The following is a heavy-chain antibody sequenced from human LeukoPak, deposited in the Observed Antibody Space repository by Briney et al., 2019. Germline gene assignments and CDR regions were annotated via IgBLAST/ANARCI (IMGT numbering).Heavy chain of an antibody. Sequence: ASVKVSCKASGYTFTGYYMHWVRQAPGQGLEWMARINPNSGGTNYAQKFQGRVTMTRDTSISTAYMELSRLRSDDTAVYCCARVGSSGFFDYWGQGTLVTVSS. V-gene: IGHV1-2*06. D-gene: IGHD3-22*01. CDR2: INPNSGGT. CDR1: GYTFTGYY. J-gene: IGHJ4*02. CDR3: ARVGSSGFFDY.